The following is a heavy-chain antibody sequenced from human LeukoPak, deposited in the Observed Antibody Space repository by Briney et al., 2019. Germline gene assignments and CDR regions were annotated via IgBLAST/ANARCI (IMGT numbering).Heavy chain of an antibody. CDR3: AREYSGSGAQNWFDP. CDR2: IKQDGSEK. Sequence: GGSLRLSCAASGFAFSSYWMSWVRQAPGKGLEWVANIKQDGSEKYYVDSVKGRFTISRDNAKNSLYLQMNSLRAEDTAVYYCAREYSGSGAQNWFDPWGRGTLVTVSS. CDR1: GFAFSSYW. D-gene: IGHD1-26*01. J-gene: IGHJ5*02. V-gene: IGHV3-7*01.